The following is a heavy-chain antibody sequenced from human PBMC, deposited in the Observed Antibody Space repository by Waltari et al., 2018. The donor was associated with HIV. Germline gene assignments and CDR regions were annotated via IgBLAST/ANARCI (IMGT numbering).Heavy chain of an antibody. Sequence: EVHLVESGGGLVQPGGSLRLTCVASGYSFSDNYIDWVRQVPGKGLEWVGRVRNKAKSYTTEEVASVKGRFTISRDDSKNSAYLQMNNLKAEDTAVYYCTRIGSYVIDYWGQGTLVTVSS. J-gene: IGHJ4*02. CDR3: TRIGSYVIDY. V-gene: IGHV3-72*01. CDR2: VRNKAKSYTT. CDR1: GYSFSDNY. D-gene: IGHD3-16*01.